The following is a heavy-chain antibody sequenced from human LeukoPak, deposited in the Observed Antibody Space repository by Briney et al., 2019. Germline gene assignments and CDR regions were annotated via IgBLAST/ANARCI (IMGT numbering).Heavy chain of an antibody. V-gene: IGHV3-43*01. CDR3: AKGGSSWSVDY. CDR1: GYTFDDYT. CDR2: ISWDGGST. Sequence: GGSLRLSCAASGYTFDDYTMHWVRKALGKGLEWVSLISWDGGSTYYADSVKGRFTISRDNSKNSLYLQMNSLRTEDTALYYCAKGGSSWSVDYWGQGTLVTVSS. J-gene: IGHJ4*02. D-gene: IGHD6-13*01.